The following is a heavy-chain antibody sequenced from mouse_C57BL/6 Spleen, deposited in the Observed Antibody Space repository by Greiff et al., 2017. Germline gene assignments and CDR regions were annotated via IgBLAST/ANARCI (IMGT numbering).Heavy chain of an antibody. V-gene: IGHV1-39*01. CDR1: GYSFTDYN. Sequence: EVQLQQSGPELVKPGASVKISCKASGYSFTDYNMNWVKQSNGKSLEWIGVINPNYGTTSYNQKFKGKATLTVDQSSSTAYMQLNSLTSEDSAVYYCARSYYYGSSYDYYAMDYWVQGTSVTVSS. D-gene: IGHD1-1*01. CDR3: ARSYYYGSSYDYYAMDY. CDR2: INPNYGTT. J-gene: IGHJ4*01.